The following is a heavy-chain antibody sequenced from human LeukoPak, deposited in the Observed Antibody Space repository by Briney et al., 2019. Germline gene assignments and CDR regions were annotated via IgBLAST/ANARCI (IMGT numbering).Heavy chain of an antibody. Sequence: ASVKVSCKAPGYTFTSYDINWVRQATGQGLEWMGWMNPNSGNTGYAQKFQGRVTITRNTSISTAYMELSSLRSEDTAVYYCARGYCSSTCCSNWFDPWGQGTLVTVSS. J-gene: IGHJ5*02. CDR1: GYTFTSYD. CDR2: MNPNSGNT. V-gene: IGHV1-8*03. D-gene: IGHD2-2*01. CDR3: ARGYCSSTCCSNWFDP.